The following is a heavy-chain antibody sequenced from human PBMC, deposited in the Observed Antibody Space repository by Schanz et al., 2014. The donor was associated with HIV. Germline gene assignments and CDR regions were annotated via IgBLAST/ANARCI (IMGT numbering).Heavy chain of an antibody. CDR2: ISSNTNYI. CDR1: GFTFNNYG. CDR3: AKRGPYTGRYEYFQQ. Sequence: DVQLVESGGGLVKRGGSLRLSCAASGFTFNNYGVNWVRQAPGKGLEWISSISSNTNYINYADSVKGRFTISRDNAKNSLYLQMNSLRAEDTALYYCAKRGPYTGRYEYFQQWGQGTLVTVSS. D-gene: IGHD1-26*01. V-gene: IGHV3-21*04. J-gene: IGHJ1*01.